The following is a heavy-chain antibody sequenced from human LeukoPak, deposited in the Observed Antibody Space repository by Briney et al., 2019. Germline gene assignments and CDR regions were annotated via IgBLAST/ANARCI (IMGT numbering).Heavy chain of an antibody. J-gene: IGHJ3*02. CDR3: ARGRTGYDFWSGYSNGDAFDI. CDR2: MNPNSGNT. Sequence: ASVKVSCKASGGTFSSYAISWVRQAPGQGLEWMGWMNPNSGNTGYAQKFQGRVTMTRNTSISTAYMELSSLRSEDTAVYYCARGRTGYDFWSGYSNGDAFDIWGQGTMVTVSS. CDR1: GGTFSSYA. D-gene: IGHD3-3*01. V-gene: IGHV1-8*02.